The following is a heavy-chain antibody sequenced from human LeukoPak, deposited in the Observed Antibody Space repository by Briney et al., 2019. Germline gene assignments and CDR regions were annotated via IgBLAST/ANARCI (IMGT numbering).Heavy chain of an antibody. Sequence: GESLKISCQASGYSFTTYLINWVRQMPGKGLEWMRRIDPSDSHANYNPSFQGHVTISADKSINTAYLQWSSLKASDTAIYYCARGALDDWGQGTLVTVSS. V-gene: IGHV5-10-1*01. J-gene: IGHJ4*02. D-gene: IGHD3-16*01. CDR3: ARGALDD. CDR2: IDPSDSHA. CDR1: GYSFTTYL.